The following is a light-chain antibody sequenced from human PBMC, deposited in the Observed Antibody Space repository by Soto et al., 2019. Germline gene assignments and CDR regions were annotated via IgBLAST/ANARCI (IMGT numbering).Light chain of an antibody. Sequence: QSVLTQPPSVSGAPGQRVTISCTGSSSNIGAGYDVHWYHQLPGTAPKLLIYRNNNRPSGVPDRFNGSKSRTSASLAITGLQAEDEADYYCQSYDRSLTGLYVFGTGTKLTVL. CDR2: RNN. CDR3: QSYDRSLTGLYV. V-gene: IGLV1-40*01. CDR1: SSNIGAGYD. J-gene: IGLJ1*01.